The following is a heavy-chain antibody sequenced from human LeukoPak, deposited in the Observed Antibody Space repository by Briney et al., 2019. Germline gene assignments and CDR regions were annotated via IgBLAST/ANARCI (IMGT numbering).Heavy chain of an antibody. CDR3: AREEAGTTYYFYYMDV. J-gene: IGHJ6*03. D-gene: IGHD6-19*01. CDR1: GGSIKSGSYY. CDR2: IYASGST. V-gene: IGHV4-61*02. Sequence: SETLSLTCTVSGGSIKSGSYYWSWIRQPAGKGLEWIGRIYASGSTNYNPSLMSRVTISIDTSKNQFSLKLTSVTAADTAVYYCAREEAGTTYYFYYMDVWGKGTTVTVSS.